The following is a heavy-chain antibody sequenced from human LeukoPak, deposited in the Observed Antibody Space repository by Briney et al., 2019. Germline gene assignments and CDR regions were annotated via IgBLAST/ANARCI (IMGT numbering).Heavy chain of an antibody. CDR3: ARAGHRRYYYDGGYDF. CDR1: GYTFTTYG. D-gene: IGHD3-22*01. J-gene: IGHJ4*02. Sequence: EASVKVSCKASGYTFTTYGISWVRQAPGQGLEWVGWISGYNGHTNYAQKLQGRVTMTTDTSTSTAYMELRSLRSDDTAVYYCARAGHRRYYYDGGYDFWGQGTLVTVSS. V-gene: IGHV1-18*01. CDR2: ISGYNGHT.